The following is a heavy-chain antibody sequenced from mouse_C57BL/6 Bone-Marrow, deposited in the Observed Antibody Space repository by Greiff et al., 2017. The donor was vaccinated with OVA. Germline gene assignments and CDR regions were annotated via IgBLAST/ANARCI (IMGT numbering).Heavy chain of an antibody. J-gene: IGHJ2*01. V-gene: IGHV1-72*01. CDR3: ARDGYYLFDY. D-gene: IGHD2-3*01. CDR2: IDPNSGGT. Sequence: QVQLQQPGTELVKPGASVKLSCKASGYTFTSYWMHWVKQRPGQGLEWIGRIDPNSGGTKYNEKFKSKATLTVDKPSSTAYMQLSSLTSEDSAVYYCARDGYYLFDYWGQGTTLTVSS. CDR1: GYTFTSYW.